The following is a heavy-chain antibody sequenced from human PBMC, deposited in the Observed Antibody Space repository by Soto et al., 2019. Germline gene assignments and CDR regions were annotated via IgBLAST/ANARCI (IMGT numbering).Heavy chain of an antibody. Sequence: QVQLVESGGGVVLPGRSLRLSCAASGFTFSSYGMHWVRQAPGKGLEWVAVISYDGSNKYYADSVKGRFTISRDNSKNTLYLQMNSLRAEDTAVYYCAKDRPHYYGSGGGMDVWGQGTTVTVSS. CDR1: GFTFSSYG. J-gene: IGHJ6*02. CDR2: ISYDGSNK. V-gene: IGHV3-30*18. D-gene: IGHD3-10*01. CDR3: AKDRPHYYGSGGGMDV.